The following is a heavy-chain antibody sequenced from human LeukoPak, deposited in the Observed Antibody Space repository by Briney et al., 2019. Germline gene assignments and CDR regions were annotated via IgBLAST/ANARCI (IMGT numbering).Heavy chain of an antibody. V-gene: IGHV4-39*01. Sequence: NPSETLSLTCTVSGGSISSSSAYWGWIRQPPGKGLEWIGSMYYSKNTYYNPSLKSRVTISADTSKNKFSLTLGSVSATDTAVYYCVSPRGFSYGYFDYWGQGTLVTVSS. CDR3: VSPRGFSYGYFDY. J-gene: IGHJ4*02. CDR2: MYYSKNT. D-gene: IGHD5-18*01. CDR1: GGSISSSSAY.